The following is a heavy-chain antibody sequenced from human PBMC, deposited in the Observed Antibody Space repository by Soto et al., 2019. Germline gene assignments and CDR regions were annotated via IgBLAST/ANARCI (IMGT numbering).Heavy chain of an antibody. Sequence: PSETLSLTCTVSGDSVSKYYWNWIRQPAGKGLEWIGRIHSTRSPNYNPSLKSRVTMSVDTSRNQFSLKLNLTSVTAADTAVYYCARSPAYGDYATLDTWGQGTLVTVSS. CDR3: ARSPAYGDYATLDT. CDR2: IHSTRSP. V-gene: IGHV4-4*07. D-gene: IGHD4-17*01. J-gene: IGHJ5*02. CDR1: GDSVSKYY.